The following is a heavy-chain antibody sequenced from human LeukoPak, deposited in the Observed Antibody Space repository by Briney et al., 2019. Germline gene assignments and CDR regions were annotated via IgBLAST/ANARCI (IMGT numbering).Heavy chain of an antibody. V-gene: IGHV3-23*01. CDR1: GFTFSHFA. D-gene: IGHD6-6*01. CDR2: IGASGGST. CDR3: ASSSSFLYNWFDP. Sequence: PGGSLRLSCAASGFTFSHFAMSWVRQAPGKGLEWVSVIGASGGSTSYADSVKGRFTISRDNSKNTLYLQMNSLRAEDTAVYYCASSSSFLYNWFDPWGQGTLVTVSS. J-gene: IGHJ5*02.